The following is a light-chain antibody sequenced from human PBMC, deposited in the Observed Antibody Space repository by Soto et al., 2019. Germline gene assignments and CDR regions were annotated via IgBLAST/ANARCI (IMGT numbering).Light chain of an antibody. V-gene: IGKV1-39*01. Sequence: DIQMTQSPSSLSASVGDRVTLTCRASQSISNYLIWYHQKPGKAPKLLIYGASSLQSGVPSRFSGSGSGTGFTLTISSLQPEECATYYCQQTYSTPLTFGQGTKLEIK. CDR1: QSISNY. CDR2: GAS. CDR3: QQTYSTPLT. J-gene: IGKJ2*01.